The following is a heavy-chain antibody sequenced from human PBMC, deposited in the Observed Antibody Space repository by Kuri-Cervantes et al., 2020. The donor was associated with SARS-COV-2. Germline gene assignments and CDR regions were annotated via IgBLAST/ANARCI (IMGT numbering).Heavy chain of an antibody. CDR3: ARDYSVRYFDWLLSVGGMDV. D-gene: IGHD3-9*01. CDR2: ISYDGSNK. J-gene: IGHJ6*03. CDR1: GFTFSSYA. Sequence: GGSLRLSCAASGFTFSSYAMHWVRQAPGKGLEWVAVISYDGSNKYYADSVKGRFTISRDNSKNTLYLQMNSLRAEDTAVYYCARDYSVRYFDWLLSVGGMDVWGKGTTVTVSS. V-gene: IGHV3-30*04.